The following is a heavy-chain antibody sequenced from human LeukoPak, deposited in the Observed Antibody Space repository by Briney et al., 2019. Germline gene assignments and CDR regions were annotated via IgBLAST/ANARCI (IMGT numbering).Heavy chain of an antibody. CDR3: AKKGPSGYYPD. J-gene: IGHJ4*02. D-gene: IGHD3-22*01. Sequence: GGSLRLSCAASGFTFSSYSMTWVRQAPGKGLEWVSSFTSSSRSIYYADSVKGRFTISRDNAKKSLYLQMNSLRAEDTAIYYCAKKGPSGYYPDWGQGTLVTVSS. CDR1: GFTFSSYS. CDR2: FTSSSRSI. V-gene: IGHV3-21*01.